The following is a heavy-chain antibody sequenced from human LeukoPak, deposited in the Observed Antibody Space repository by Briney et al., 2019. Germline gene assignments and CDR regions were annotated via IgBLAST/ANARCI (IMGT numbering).Heavy chain of an antibody. D-gene: IGHD3-9*01. CDR1: GGSISSYY. J-gene: IGHJ4*02. CDR3: ARGSRPVYNLLTGKRYFDY. V-gene: IGHV4-59*01. Sequence: SETLSLTCTVSGGSISSYYWSWIRQPPGKGLEWIGYIYYSGSTNYNPSLKSRVTISVDTSKNQFSLKLSSVIAADTAVYYCARGSRPVYNLLTGKRYFDYWGQGTLLTVSS. CDR2: IYYSGST.